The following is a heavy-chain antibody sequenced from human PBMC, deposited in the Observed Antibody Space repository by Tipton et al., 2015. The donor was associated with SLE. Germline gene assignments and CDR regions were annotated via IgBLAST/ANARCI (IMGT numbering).Heavy chain of an antibody. CDR1: GFTFSNYA. CDR3: AKGGLDYGDYSGVYFQH. J-gene: IGHJ1*01. Sequence: SLRLSCAASGFTFSNYAMGWVRQAPGKGLEWVSVFYIGGSAYYADSVKGRFTISRDNSKNTLYLQMNSLRADDTAVYYCAKGGLDYGDYSGVYFQHWGQGTLVTASS. D-gene: IGHD4-17*01. CDR2: FYIGGSA. V-gene: IGHV3-23*03.